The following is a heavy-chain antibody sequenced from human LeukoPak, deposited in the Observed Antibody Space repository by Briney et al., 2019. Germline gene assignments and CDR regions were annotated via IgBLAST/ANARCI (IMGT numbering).Heavy chain of an antibody. J-gene: IGHJ4*02. Sequence: SETLSLTCTVSGYSISSGYYWGWIRQPPGKGLEWIGSIYHSGSTYYNPSLKSRVTISVDTSKNQFSLKLSSVTAADTAVYYCARGTSRRGYSYGGRYFDYWGQGTLVTVSS. V-gene: IGHV4-38-2*02. CDR1: GYSISSGYY. CDR2: IYHSGST. D-gene: IGHD5-18*01. CDR3: ARGTSRRGYSYGGRYFDY.